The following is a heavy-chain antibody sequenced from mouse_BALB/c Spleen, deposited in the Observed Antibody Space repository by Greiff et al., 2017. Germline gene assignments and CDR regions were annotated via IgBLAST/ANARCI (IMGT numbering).Heavy chain of an antibody. D-gene: IGHD2-4*01. CDR2: ISSGSSTI. J-gene: IGHJ4*01. Sequence: EVQLVESGGGLVQPGGSRKLSCAASGFTFSSFGMHWVRQAPGKGLEWVAYISSGSSTIYYADTVKGRFTISRDNPKNTLFLQMTSLRSEDTAMYYCARSLGMITTRYYAMDYWGQGTSVTVSS. CDR1: GFTFSSFG. CDR3: ARSLGMITTRYYAMDY. V-gene: IGHV5-17*02.